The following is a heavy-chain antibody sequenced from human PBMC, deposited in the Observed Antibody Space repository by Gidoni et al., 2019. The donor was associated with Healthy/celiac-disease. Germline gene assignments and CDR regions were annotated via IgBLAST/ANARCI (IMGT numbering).Heavy chain of an antibody. CDR2: LNSDGSST. CDR1: GFTFSSYR. Sequence: EVQLVESGGGLVQPGGSLRLSCAASGFTFSSYRMHWVRQAPGKGLVWVSRLNSDGSSTSYADSVKGRFTISRDNAKNTLYLQMNSLRAEDTAVYYCARDVAYEGIGYCSGGSCYASYYYYGMDVWGQGTTVTVSS. V-gene: IGHV3-74*01. J-gene: IGHJ6*02. D-gene: IGHD2-15*01. CDR3: ARDVAYEGIGYCSGGSCYASYYYYGMDV.